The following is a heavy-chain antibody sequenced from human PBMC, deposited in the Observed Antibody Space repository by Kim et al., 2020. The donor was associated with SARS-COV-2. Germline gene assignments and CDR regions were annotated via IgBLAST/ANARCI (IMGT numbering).Heavy chain of an antibody. CDR2: ISGSGGST. CDR3: AKDINKDDFWSGYRTYYYYYGMDV. Sequence: GGSLRLSCAASGFTFSSYAMSWVRQAPGKGLEWVSAISGSGGSTYYADSVKGRFTISRDNSKNTLYLQMNSLRAEDTAVYYCAKDINKDDFWSGYRTYYYYYGMDVWGQGTTVTVSS. J-gene: IGHJ6*02. V-gene: IGHV3-23*01. D-gene: IGHD3-3*01. CDR1: GFTFSSYA.